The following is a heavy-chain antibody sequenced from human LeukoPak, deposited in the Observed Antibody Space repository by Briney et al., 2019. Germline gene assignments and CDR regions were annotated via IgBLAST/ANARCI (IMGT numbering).Heavy chain of an antibody. J-gene: IGHJ4*02. CDR2: ISSSGSTI. CDR3: ARAQSMVRGVDYFDY. Sequence: GGSLRLSCAASGFTFSSYEMNWVRQAPGKGLEWVSYISSSGSTIYYADSVKGRFTISRDNAKNSLYLQMNSLRAEDTAVYYCARAQSMVRGVDYFDYWGQGTLVTVSS. CDR1: GFTFSSYE. D-gene: IGHD3-10*01. V-gene: IGHV3-48*03.